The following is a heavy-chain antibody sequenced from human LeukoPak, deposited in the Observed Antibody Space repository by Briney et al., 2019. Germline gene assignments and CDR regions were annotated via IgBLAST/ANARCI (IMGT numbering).Heavy chain of an antibody. CDR2: ITGSRYST. D-gene: IGHD5-24*01. V-gene: IGHV3-23*01. CDR1: GFTFSSYV. Sequence: GGSLRLSCAASGFTFSSYVMTWVRQAPGKGREWVSAITGSRYSTYYADSVKGRFTISRDNSKNTLHLQMNSLRAADTAVYYCAKGGSRDGFDPWGQGTLVTVSS. J-gene: IGHJ5*02. CDR3: AKGGSRDGFDP.